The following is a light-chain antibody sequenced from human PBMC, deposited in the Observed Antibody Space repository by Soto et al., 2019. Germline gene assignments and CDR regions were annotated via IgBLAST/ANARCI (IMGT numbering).Light chain of an antibody. Sequence: QSVLTQPRSVAGSPGQSVSISCTGTSRDVGRYSYVGWYEEQPGKAPKLMIYDVSEGASGVRDRFSGCKSGKTASVTICGLQAEDQADYHCCSYAGTYTGVFGTGTQATVL. CDR2: DVS. CDR1: SRDVGRYSY. CDR3: CSYAGTYTGV. V-gene: IGLV2-11*01. J-gene: IGLJ1*01.